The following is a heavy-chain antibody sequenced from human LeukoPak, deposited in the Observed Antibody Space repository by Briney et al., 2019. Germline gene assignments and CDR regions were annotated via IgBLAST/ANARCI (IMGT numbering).Heavy chain of an antibody. V-gene: IGHV3-30-3*01. J-gene: IGHJ4*02. CDR1: GFTFSSYA. CDR3: ASAPARFYYDSSGSDF. CDR2: ISYDGSNK. D-gene: IGHD3-22*01. Sequence: PGGSLRLSCAASGFTFSSYAMHWVRQAPGKGLEWVAVISYDGSNKYYADSVKGRFTISRDNAKNSLYLQMNSLRAEDTAVYYCASAPARFYYDSSGSDFRGQGTLVTVSS.